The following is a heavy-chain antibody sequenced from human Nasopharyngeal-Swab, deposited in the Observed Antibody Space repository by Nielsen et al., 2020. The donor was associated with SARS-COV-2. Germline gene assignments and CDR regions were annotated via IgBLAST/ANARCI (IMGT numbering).Heavy chain of an antibody. J-gene: IGHJ6*02. CDR1: AYIFTSYY. D-gene: IGHD3-16*01. CDR2: INPSGGST. CDR3: ARGAEFGYYGMDV. Sequence: ASVQVSCKASAYIFTSYYMLWVRQAPGQGLEWMGIINPSGGSTSYAQKSQGRVTMITDTTTSTVYMELSSLRSEDTAVYYCARGAEFGYYGMDVWGQGTTVTVSS. V-gene: IGHV1-46*01.